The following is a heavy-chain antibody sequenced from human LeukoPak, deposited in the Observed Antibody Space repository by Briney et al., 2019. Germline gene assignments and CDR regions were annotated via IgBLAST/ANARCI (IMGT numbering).Heavy chain of an antibody. J-gene: IGHJ3*02. D-gene: IGHD3-22*01. CDR2: IRYDGSNK. CDR1: GFTFSSYG. Sequence: GGSLRLSCAASGFTFSSYGMHWVRQAPGKGLEWVAFIRYDGSNKYYADSVKGRFTISRDNSKNTLYLQMNSLRAEDTAVYYCARGRDSNGFYDAFDIWGQGTMVTVSS. V-gene: IGHV3-30*02. CDR3: ARGRDSNGFYDAFDI.